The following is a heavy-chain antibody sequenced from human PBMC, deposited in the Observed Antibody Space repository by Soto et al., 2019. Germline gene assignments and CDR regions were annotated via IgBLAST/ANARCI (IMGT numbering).Heavy chain of an antibody. J-gene: IGHJ4*02. CDR1: GFTFSNAW. Sequence: GGSLRLSCAASGFTFSNAWMIWVRQAPGKGLEWVGRIKSKTDGGTTDYAAPVKGRFTISRDDSKNTLYLQMNSLKTEDTAVYYCTAFMITFGGVIVIVDYWGQGTLVTVSS. CDR2: IKSKTDGGTT. CDR3: TAFMITFGGVIVIVDY. V-gene: IGHV3-15*01. D-gene: IGHD3-16*02.